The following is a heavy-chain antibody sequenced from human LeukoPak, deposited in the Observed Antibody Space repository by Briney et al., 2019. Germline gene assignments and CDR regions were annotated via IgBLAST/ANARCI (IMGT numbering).Heavy chain of an antibody. D-gene: IGHD6-13*01. CDR2: MYYSGST. CDR1: GGSISSGPYY. V-gene: IGHV4-39*07. CDR3: ARMSSSWFIDY. Sequence: SETLSLTCTVSGGSISSGPYYWGWIRQAPGKELEWIGGMYYSGSTYYNPSLKSRVTISVDRSKNQFSLKLSSVTAADTAVYYCARMSSSWFIDYWGQGTLVTVSS. J-gene: IGHJ4*02.